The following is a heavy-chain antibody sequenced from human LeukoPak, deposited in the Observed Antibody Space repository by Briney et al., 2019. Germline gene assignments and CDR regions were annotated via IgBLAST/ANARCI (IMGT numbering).Heavy chain of an antibody. Sequence: GGSLRLSCAASGFTFSSYAMSWVRHAPGKGLEWVSAISGSDGSTYSADSVKGRFTISRDNSKNALYLQMNSLRAEDTAVYYCAKQSRGNCYSNFDYWGQGTLVTVSS. CDR1: GFTFSSYA. J-gene: IGHJ4*02. CDR2: ISGSDGST. V-gene: IGHV3-23*01. D-gene: IGHD2-15*01. CDR3: AKQSRGNCYSNFDY.